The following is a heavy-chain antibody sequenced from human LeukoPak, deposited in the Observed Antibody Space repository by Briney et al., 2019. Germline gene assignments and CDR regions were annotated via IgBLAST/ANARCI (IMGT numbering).Heavy chain of an antibody. Sequence: SVKVSCKASGGTFSSYAISWVRQAPGQGLEWMGGIIPIFGTANYAQKFQGRVTITTDESTSTAYMELSNLRSEDTAVYYCASTFADYCGGDCYPYYFDYWGQGTLVTVSS. CDR2: IIPIFGTA. CDR3: ASTFADYCGGDCYPYYFDY. CDR1: GGTFSSYA. V-gene: IGHV1-69*05. D-gene: IGHD2-21*02. J-gene: IGHJ4*02.